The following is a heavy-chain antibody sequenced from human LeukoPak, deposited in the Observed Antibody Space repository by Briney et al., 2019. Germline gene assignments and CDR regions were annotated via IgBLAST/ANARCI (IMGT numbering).Heavy chain of an antibody. Sequence: SQTLSLTCTVSGDSISSGSYYWSWIRQPPGKGLEWIGSIYHSGSTYYNPSLKSRVTISVDTSKNQFSLKLSSVTAADTAVYYCARLSSSYWYFDLWGRGTLVTVSS. D-gene: IGHD6-6*01. CDR2: IYHSGST. J-gene: IGHJ2*01. CDR1: GDSISSGSYY. CDR3: ARLSSSYWYFDL. V-gene: IGHV4-39*07.